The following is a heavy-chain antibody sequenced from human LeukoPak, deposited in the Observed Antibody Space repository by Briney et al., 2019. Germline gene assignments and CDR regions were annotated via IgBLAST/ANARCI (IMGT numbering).Heavy chain of an antibody. CDR3: VKGLGYCTNGVCSDY. V-gene: IGHV3-64D*09. CDR2: ISRNGGST. Sequence: PGGSLTLSCSASGFTFSSYAMHWVRQAPGKGLEYVSAISRNGGSTYYADSVKGRFTISRDNSKNTLYLQMSSLRAEDTAVYYCVKGLGYCTNGVCSDYWGQGTLVTASS. CDR1: GFTFSSYA. D-gene: IGHD2-8*01. J-gene: IGHJ4*02.